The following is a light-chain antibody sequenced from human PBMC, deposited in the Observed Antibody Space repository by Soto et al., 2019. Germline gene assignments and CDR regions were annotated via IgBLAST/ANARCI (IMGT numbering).Light chain of an antibody. Sequence: DIQMTQSPSSLSASLGYRVTITCRASQSISSYLNWYQQKPGKAPKLLIYAASSLQSGVPSRFSGSGSGTDFTLTISSLQPEDFATYYCQQSYSTPSITFGQGTRLEI. CDR3: QQSYSTPSIT. V-gene: IGKV1-39*01. J-gene: IGKJ5*01. CDR1: QSISSY. CDR2: AAS.